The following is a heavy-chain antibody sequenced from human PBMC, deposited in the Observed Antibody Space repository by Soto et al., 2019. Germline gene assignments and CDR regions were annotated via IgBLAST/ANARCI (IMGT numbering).Heavy chain of an antibody. CDR2: ISYDGSNK. V-gene: IGHV3-30-3*01. D-gene: IGHD3-22*01. J-gene: IGHJ4*02. CDR3: ARGSGYYDSSGSFDY. CDR1: GFTFSSYA. Sequence: GSLRLSCAASGFTFSSYAMHWVRQAPGKGLEWVAVISYDGSNKYYADSVKGRFTISRDNSKNTLYLQMNSLRAEDTAVYYCARGSGYYDSSGSFDYWGQGTLVTSPQ.